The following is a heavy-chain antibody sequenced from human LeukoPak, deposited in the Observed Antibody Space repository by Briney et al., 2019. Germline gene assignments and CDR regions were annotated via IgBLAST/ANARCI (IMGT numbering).Heavy chain of an antibody. D-gene: IGHD2-2*01. CDR1: GFTFSSYG. Sequence: PGGSLRLSCAASGFTFSSYGMHWVRQAPGKDLEWVAVISYDGSNKYYADSVKGRFTISRDNSKNTLYLQMNSLRAEDTAVYYCASLTYCSSTSCYADDYWGQGTLVTVSS. CDR2: ISYDGSNK. CDR3: ASLTYCSSTSCYADDY. J-gene: IGHJ4*02. V-gene: IGHV3-30*03.